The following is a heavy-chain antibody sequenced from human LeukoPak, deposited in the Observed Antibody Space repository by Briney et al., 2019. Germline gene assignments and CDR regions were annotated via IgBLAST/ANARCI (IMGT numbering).Heavy chain of an antibody. CDR2: IYAGDSDT. CDR1: GYSFTSFW. Sequence: PGESLKFSVKGSGYSFTSFWIGWVRRMPGKGLEWIGIIYAGDSDTRYSPSFQGQVTISADKSISTAYLQWSSLKASDTAMYYCARLQGIAACDYWGQGTLVTVSS. CDR3: ARLQGIAACDY. V-gene: IGHV5-51*01. J-gene: IGHJ4*02. D-gene: IGHD6-13*01.